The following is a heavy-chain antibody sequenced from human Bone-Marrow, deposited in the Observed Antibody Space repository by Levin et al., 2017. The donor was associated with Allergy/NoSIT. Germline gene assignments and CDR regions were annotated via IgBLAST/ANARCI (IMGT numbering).Heavy chain of an antibody. CDR2: MNPSGGST. V-gene: IGHV1-46*01. J-gene: IGHJ6*02. CDR1: GYTFSRYS. Sequence: ASVKVSCKASGYTFSRYSMHWVRQAPGQGLEWMGIMNPSGGSTDYAQKFQDRVTMTRDTSTSTFYMDLSSLRSDDTAVYYCASGTYHYDDSGYSAVGMDVWGQGTTVTVSS. D-gene: IGHD3-22*01. CDR3: ASGTYHYDDSGYSAVGMDV.